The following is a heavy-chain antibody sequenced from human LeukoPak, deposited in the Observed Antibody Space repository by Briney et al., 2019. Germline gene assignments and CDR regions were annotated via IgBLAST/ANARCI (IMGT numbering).Heavy chain of an antibody. CDR2: IKKDGSQK. D-gene: IGHD3-3*01. CDR3: TRVFGGYDVSDY. Sequence: GGSLRLSCAASGFTFSSFWMSWVRQAPGKGLEWVANIKKDGSQKYYVDSVEGRFTISRDNAKDSLYLQMDSLRVDDTAVYYCTRVFGGYDVSDYWGQGTLVTVSS. CDR1: GFTFSSFW. J-gene: IGHJ4*02. V-gene: IGHV3-7*03.